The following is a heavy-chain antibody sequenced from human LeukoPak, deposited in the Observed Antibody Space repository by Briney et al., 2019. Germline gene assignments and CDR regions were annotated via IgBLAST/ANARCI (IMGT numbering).Heavy chain of an antibody. Sequence: GGSLRLSCAASGFTFSSYAMSWVRQAPGKGLEWVSAISGSGGSTYYADAVKGRFTISRDNSKNTVFLQMNSLRADDTAVYFCAKAAYFYGSGSYYNDYWGQGTLVTVSS. CDR1: GFTFSSYA. CDR3: AKAAYFYGSGSYYNDY. J-gene: IGHJ4*02. V-gene: IGHV3-23*01. CDR2: ISGSGGST. D-gene: IGHD3-10*01.